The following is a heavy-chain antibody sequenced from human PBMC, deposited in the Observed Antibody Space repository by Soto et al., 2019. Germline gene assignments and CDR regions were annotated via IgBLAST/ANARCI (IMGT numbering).Heavy chain of an antibody. CDR3: AKEGRRWDPFDN. CDR2: ISGSGGST. V-gene: IGHV3-23*01. Sequence: PVGSLRLSCAASGFTFSSYAMSWVRQAPGKGLEWVSAISGSGGSTDYADSVKGRFTISRDNSKNTLYLQMNSLRAQDTAVYYYAKEGRRWDPFDNGGQGIKGTVSS. J-gene: IGHJ3*02. CDR1: GFTFSSYA. D-gene: IGHD1-26*01.